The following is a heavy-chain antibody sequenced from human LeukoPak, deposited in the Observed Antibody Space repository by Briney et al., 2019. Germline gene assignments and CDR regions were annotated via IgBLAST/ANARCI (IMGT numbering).Heavy chain of an antibody. V-gene: IGHV4-4*02. Sequence: PSGTLSLTCAVSGGSISSSNWWSWVRQPPGKGLEWIGEIYHSGSTNYNPSLKSRVTISVDKSKNQFSLKLSSVTAADTAVYYCARAYNSGWGNLDYWGQGTLVTVSS. CDR1: GGSISSSNW. D-gene: IGHD6-19*01. CDR2: IYHSGST. CDR3: ARAYNSGWGNLDY. J-gene: IGHJ4*02.